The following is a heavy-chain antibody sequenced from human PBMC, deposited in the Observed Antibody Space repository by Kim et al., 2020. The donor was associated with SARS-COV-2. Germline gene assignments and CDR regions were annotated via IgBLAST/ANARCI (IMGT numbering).Heavy chain of an antibody. J-gene: IGHJ4*02. Sequence: ASVKVSCKASGYTFTSYDINWVRQATGQGLEWMGLMNPNSGNTGYAQKFQGRVTMTRNTSISTAYMELSSLRSEDTAVYYCARARVRRYYDILTGYHKDYLFDYWGQGTLVTVSS. CDR3: ARARVRRYYDILTGYHKDYLFDY. V-gene: IGHV1-8*01. D-gene: IGHD3-9*01. CDR1: GYTFTSYD. CDR2: MNPNSGNT.